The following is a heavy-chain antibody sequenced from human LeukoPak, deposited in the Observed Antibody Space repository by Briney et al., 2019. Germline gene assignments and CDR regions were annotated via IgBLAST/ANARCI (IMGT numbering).Heavy chain of an antibody. CDR2: LSGSGGST. CDR3: AKGRTPDY. J-gene: IGHJ4*02. Sequence: GGSLRLSCAASGLTFSTYVMTWVRQAPGKRLEWVSALSGSGGSTFYADSVKGRFTISRDNSNNTLYLQMNSLRAEDTAVYYCAKGRTPDYWGQGTLVTVSS. V-gene: IGHV3-23*01. CDR1: GLTFSTYV. D-gene: IGHD2-15*01.